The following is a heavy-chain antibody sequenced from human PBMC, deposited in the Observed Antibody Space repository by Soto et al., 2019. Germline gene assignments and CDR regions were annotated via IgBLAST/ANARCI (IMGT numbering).Heavy chain of an antibody. CDR1: GYTFNSYD. CDR3: ARDSPSQYGMDV. V-gene: IGHV1-18*01. CDR2: INFSSGNT. J-gene: IGHJ6*02. Sequence: QVQLVQSGAELKKPGASVKVSCKASGYTFNSYDISWVRQAPGQGLEWMGWINFSSGNTIYAQKLQGRVTMTTDTPTSTAYMELRSLRSDDTAVYFCARDSPSQYGMDVWGQGTTVTVSS.